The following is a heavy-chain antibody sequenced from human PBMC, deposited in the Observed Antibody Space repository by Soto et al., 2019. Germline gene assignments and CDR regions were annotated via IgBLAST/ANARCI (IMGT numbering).Heavy chain of an antibody. D-gene: IGHD3-10*01. CDR2: IYYSGST. Sequence: QVQLQESGPGLVKPSQTLSLTCTVSGGSISSGGYYWSWIRQHPGKGLAWLGYIYYSGSTYYNPSLKSRVTISVDTSKNQFSLKLSSVTAADTAVYYCARERLGPKWFGELLPHAFDIWGQGTMVTVSS. V-gene: IGHV4-31*03. CDR1: GGSISSGGYY. J-gene: IGHJ3*02. CDR3: ARERLGPKWFGELLPHAFDI.